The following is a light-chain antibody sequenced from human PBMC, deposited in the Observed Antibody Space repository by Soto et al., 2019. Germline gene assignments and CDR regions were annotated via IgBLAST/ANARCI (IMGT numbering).Light chain of an antibody. CDR3: SSYGSSKTVV. J-gene: IGLJ3*02. Sequence: QSVLTQPASVSGSPGQSITISCTGTSSDIGGYNSVSWYQQHPGKVPKLLIYDVTNRPSGISNRFSGSKSGNTASLTISGLQAEDEADYYCSSYGSSKTVVLGGGTKLTVL. V-gene: IGLV2-14*01. CDR1: SSDIGGYNS. CDR2: DVT.